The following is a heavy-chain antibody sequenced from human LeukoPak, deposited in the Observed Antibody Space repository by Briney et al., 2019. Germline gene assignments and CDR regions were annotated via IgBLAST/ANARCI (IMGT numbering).Heavy chain of an antibody. Sequence: SQTLSLTCAISGDSVSSNSAAWNWIRQSPSRGLEWLGRTFYRSRWYNDYAVSMKSRININRDTSKNQFSLHLHSVTPEDTAVYYCARDKYYYYYDSSGYYLGYWGQGTLVTVSS. CDR3: ARDKYYYYYDSSGYYLGY. CDR1: GDSVSSNSAA. CDR2: TFYRSRWYN. V-gene: IGHV6-1*01. J-gene: IGHJ4*02. D-gene: IGHD3-22*01.